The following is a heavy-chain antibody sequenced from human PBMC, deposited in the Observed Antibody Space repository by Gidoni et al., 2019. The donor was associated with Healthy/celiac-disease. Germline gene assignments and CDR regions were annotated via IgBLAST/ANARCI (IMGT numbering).Heavy chain of an antibody. J-gene: IGHJ3*02. Sequence: QVQLQESGPGLVKPSETLPLTCTVSGGSISSYYWSWIRQPPGKGLEWIGYIYYSGSTNYNPSLKSRVTISVDTSKNQFSLKLSSVTAADTAVYYCARTVGWQQLVLDAFDIWGQGTMVTVSS. D-gene: IGHD6-13*01. CDR3: ARTVGWQQLVLDAFDI. V-gene: IGHV4-59*01. CDR2: IYYSGST. CDR1: GGSISSYY.